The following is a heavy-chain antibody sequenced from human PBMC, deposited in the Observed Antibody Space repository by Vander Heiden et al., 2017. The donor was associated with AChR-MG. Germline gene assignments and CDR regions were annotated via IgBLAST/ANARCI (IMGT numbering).Heavy chain of an antibody. V-gene: IGHV3-15*01. D-gene: IGHD6-19*01. Sequence: EVHLVESGGGLVKPGGSLGLSCAASGLTVKNVWMNWVRQAPGKGLEWVGRMKSISSGGTPDYAAPVQGRFTISRDDSKNTVYLQMQSLKIEDTAVYYCCTEDNTGGWWGQGTLVTVSS. J-gene: IGHJ4*02. CDR2: MKSISSGGTP. CDR1: GLTVKNVW. CDR3: CTEDNTGGW.